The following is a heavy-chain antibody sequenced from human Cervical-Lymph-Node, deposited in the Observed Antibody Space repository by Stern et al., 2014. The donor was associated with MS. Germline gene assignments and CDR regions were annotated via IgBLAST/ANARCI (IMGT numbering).Heavy chain of an antibody. CDR2: IWYDGCNK. Sequence: VQLVESGGGVVQPGRSLRLSCAASGFTFSSYGMHWVRQAPGKGLAWGAVIWYDGCNKYYADSVKGRFTISRDNSKNTLYLQMNSLRAEDTAVYYCARSSSPSPYYYYGMDVWGQGTTVTVSS. D-gene: IGHD6-13*01. J-gene: IGHJ6*02. V-gene: IGHV3-33*01. CDR1: GFTFSSYG. CDR3: ARSSSPSPYYYYGMDV.